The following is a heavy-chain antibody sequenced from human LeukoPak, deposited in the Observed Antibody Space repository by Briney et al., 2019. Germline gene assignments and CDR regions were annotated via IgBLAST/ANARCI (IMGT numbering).Heavy chain of an antibody. J-gene: IGHJ4*02. V-gene: IGHV1-2*02. CDR3: ARITGTTPSDFDC. CDR1: GYTFTDYY. D-gene: IGHD1-20*01. CDR2: INPNNGGT. Sequence: ASVKVSCKASGYTFTDYYVHWVRQAPGQGLEWMGWINPNNGGTKYAQKFQGRVTMTRDTSISTAYMDLSRLRSDDTAVYYCARITGTTPSDFDCWGQGTLVVVSS.